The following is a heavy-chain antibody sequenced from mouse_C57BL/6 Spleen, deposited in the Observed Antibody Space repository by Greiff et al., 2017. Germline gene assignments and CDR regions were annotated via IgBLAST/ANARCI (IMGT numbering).Heavy chain of an antibody. CDR3: ARPRYGSSYYFDY. V-gene: IGHV5-9*01. Sequence: EVKVVESGGGLVKPGGSLKLSCAASGFNFSSYTMSWVRQTPEKRLEWVATISGGGGNTYYPDSVKGRFTISRDNAKNTLYLQMSSLRSEDTALYYCARPRYGSSYYFDYWGQGTTLTVSS. CDR2: ISGGGGNT. J-gene: IGHJ2*01. CDR1: GFNFSSYT. D-gene: IGHD1-1*01.